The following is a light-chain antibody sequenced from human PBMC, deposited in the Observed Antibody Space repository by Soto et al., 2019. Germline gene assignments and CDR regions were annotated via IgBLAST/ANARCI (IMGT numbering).Light chain of an antibody. Sequence: DIQMTQSPSTLSASVGDRVTITCRASQSISSWLAWYQQKPGKAPKLLIYKASTLESGVPSRFSSSGSGAEFTLTISSLQPDDFATYYCQQYNTPRTFGQGTKVDIK. V-gene: IGKV1-5*03. CDR1: QSISSW. CDR2: KAS. J-gene: IGKJ1*01. CDR3: QQYNTPRT.